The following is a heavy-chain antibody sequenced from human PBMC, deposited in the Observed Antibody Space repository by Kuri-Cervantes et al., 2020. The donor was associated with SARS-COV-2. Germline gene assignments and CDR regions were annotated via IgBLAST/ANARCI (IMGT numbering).Heavy chain of an antibody. CDR3: ARHGDSGWYNYYYYMDV. CDR2: IYHSGST. J-gene: IGHJ6*03. CDR1: GYSISSGYY. Sequence: SETLSLTCTASGYSISSGYYWGWIRQPPGKGLELIGSIYHSGSTYYNPSLKSRVTISVDTSKNQFSLKLSSVTAADTAVYYCARHGDSGWYNYYYYMDVWGKGTTVTVSS. V-gene: IGHV4-38-2*02. D-gene: IGHD6-19*01.